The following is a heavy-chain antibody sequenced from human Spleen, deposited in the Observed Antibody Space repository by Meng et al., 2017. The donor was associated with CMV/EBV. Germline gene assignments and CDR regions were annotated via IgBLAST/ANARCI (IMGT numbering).Heavy chain of an antibody. Sequence: GSLRLSCAASGFAFRSYAMSWVRQAPGKGLEWVSMVTGSGATTSYADSVKGRFTISRDNSKDTLFLQMNSLRAEDTAMYYCARSGVGSYLNWYFDLWGRGTLVTVSS. CDR3: ARSGVGSYLNWYFDL. CDR1: GFAFRSYA. V-gene: IGHV3-23*01. J-gene: IGHJ2*01. CDR2: VTGSGATT. D-gene: IGHD1-26*01.